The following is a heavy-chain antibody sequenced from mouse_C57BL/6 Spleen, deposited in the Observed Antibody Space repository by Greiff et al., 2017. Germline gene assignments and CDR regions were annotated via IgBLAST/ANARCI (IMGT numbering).Heavy chain of an antibody. CDR3: VRDSNYVWYFDY. D-gene: IGHD2-5*01. J-gene: IGHJ2*01. V-gene: IGHV10-1*01. Sequence: EVQLQQSGGGLVQPKASLKLSCAASGFSFNTYAMNWVRQAPGKGLEWVARIRSKSNNYATYYADSVKDRFTISRDDSESMLYLQMNNLKTEDTAMYYCVRDSNYVWYFDYWGQGTTLTVSS. CDR2: IRSKSNNYAT. CDR1: GFSFNTYA.